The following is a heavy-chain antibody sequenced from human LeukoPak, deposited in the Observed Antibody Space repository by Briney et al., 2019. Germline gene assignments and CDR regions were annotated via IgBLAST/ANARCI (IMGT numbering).Heavy chain of an antibody. V-gene: IGHV3-53*01. CDR1: GFTVSSNY. CDR2: MYSGGRT. Sequence: GGSLRLSCVASGFTVSSNYMSWVRQAPRKGLEWVAVMYSGGRTYYADSVKGRFTISRDNSKNTLYLQMNSLRADDTAVYYCSRGISTSGWLDYWGQGTLLTVSS. D-gene: IGHD6-19*01. CDR3: SRGISTSGWLDY. J-gene: IGHJ4*02.